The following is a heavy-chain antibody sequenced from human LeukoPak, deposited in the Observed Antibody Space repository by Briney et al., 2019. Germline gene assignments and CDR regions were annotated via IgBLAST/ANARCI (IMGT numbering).Heavy chain of an antibody. J-gene: IGHJ4*02. V-gene: IGHV1-69*13. Sequence: SVKVSCKASGGTFSSYAISWVRQAPGQGLEWMGGIIPIFGTANYAQKFQGRVTITAGESTSTAYMELSSLRSEDTAVYYCARDGSGMSPFDYWGQGTLVTVSS. CDR2: IIPIFGTA. CDR1: GGTFSSYA. D-gene: IGHD3-10*01. CDR3: ARDGSGMSPFDY.